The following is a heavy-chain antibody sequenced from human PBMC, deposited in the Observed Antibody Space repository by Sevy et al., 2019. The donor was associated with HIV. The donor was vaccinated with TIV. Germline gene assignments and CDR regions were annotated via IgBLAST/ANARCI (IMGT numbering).Heavy chain of an antibody. J-gene: IGHJ4*02. CDR2: FDPEDGET. CDR1: GSTLTRLA. D-gene: IGHD3-22*01. Sequence: ASVKVSCKVSGSTLTRLAIHWVRQAPGKGPEWMGSFDPEDGETIYSQKFQGRVTMTEDTSTDTGYMELSSLRSEDTAVYSCATIKDSYDSSGSPFADWGQGTLVTVSS. V-gene: IGHV1-24*01. CDR3: ATIKDSYDSSGSPFAD.